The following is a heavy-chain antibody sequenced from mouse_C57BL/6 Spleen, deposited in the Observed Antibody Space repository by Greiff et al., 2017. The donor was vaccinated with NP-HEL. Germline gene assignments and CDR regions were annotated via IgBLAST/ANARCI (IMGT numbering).Heavy chain of an antibody. V-gene: IGHV1-52*01. CDR2: IDPSDSET. J-gene: IGHJ3*01. CDR1: GYTFTSYW. D-gene: IGHD2-4*01. CDR3: ARGDDYDFAWFAY. Sequence: VKLQQPGAELVRPGSSVKLSCKASGYTFTSYWMHWVKQRPIQGLEWIGNIDPSDSETHYNQKFKDKATLTVDKSSSTAYMQLSSLTSEDSAVYYCARGDDYDFAWFAYWGQGTLVTVSA.